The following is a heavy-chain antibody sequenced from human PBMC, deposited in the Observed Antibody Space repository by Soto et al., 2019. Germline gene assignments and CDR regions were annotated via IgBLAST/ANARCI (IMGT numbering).Heavy chain of an antibody. CDR3: ARENDYYDGSSYNYDYYVMDV. Sequence: EVQLVESGGGLVQPGGSLRLSCAASGFTFSTYTMNWVRQAPGKGLEWISYISSSTSLIYYADSVKGRFTISRDNAKNSLYLQMNSLRDDDTAVYYCARENDYYDGSSYNYDYYVMDVWGQGTTVTVSS. CDR1: GFTFSTYT. V-gene: IGHV3-48*02. CDR2: ISSSTSLI. J-gene: IGHJ6*02. D-gene: IGHD3-22*01.